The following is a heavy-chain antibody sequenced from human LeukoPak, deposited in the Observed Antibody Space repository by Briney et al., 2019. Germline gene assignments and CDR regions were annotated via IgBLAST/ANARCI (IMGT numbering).Heavy chain of an antibody. CDR3: AKDNYGDYGGLFDY. CDR1: GFTFSSYA. J-gene: IGHJ4*02. V-gene: IGHV3-23*01. D-gene: IGHD4-17*01. Sequence: SGGSLRLSCAASGFTFSSYAMSWVRQAPGKGLEWVSAISGSGGSTYYADSVKGRFTISRDNPKNTLYLQTNSLRAEDTAVYYCAKDNYGDYGGLFDYWGQGTLVTVSS. CDR2: ISGSGGST.